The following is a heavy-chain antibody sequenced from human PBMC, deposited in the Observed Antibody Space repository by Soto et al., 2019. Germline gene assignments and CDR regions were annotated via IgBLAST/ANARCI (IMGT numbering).Heavy chain of an antibody. Sequence: GGSLRLSCAASGFTFSSYGIHWVRQAPGKGLEWVAVIWYDGSNKYYADSVKGRFTISRDNSKNTLYLQMNSLRAEDTAVYYCARSYSGYGFYFDYWGQGTLVTVSS. D-gene: IGHD5-12*01. CDR2: IWYDGSNK. J-gene: IGHJ4*02. V-gene: IGHV3-33*01. CDR1: GFTFSSYG. CDR3: ARSYSGYGFYFDY.